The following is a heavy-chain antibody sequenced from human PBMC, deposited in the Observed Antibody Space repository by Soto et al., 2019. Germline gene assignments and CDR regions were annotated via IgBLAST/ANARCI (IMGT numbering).Heavy chain of an antibody. V-gene: IGHV1-69*13. D-gene: IGHD1-26*01. CDR2: IMPIFRTP. J-gene: IGHJ6*02. CDR3: ARGWWEREGYVMDV. CDR1: GGTFSNSA. Sequence: SVKVSCKASGGTFSNSAISWVRQAPGQGLEWMGGIMPIFRTPDYAQKFQGRVTITADESTSTAYMELSSVTAADTAVYYCARGWWEREGYVMDVWGQGTTVTVSS.